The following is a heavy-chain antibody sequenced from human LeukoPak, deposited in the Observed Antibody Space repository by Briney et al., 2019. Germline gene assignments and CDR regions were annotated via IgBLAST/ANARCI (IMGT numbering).Heavy chain of an antibody. CDR3: ARDLGRHYYDSSGYYYSNWFDP. V-gene: IGHV1-2*02. CDR1: GYTFTGYY. D-gene: IGHD3-22*01. Sequence: ASVKVSCKASGYTFTGYYMHWVRQAPGQGLEWMGWINPNSGGTNYAQKFQGRVTMTRDTSISTAYMELSRLRSDDTAVYYCARDLGRHYYDSSGYYYSNWFDPWGQGTLVTVSS. CDR2: INPNSGGT. J-gene: IGHJ5*02.